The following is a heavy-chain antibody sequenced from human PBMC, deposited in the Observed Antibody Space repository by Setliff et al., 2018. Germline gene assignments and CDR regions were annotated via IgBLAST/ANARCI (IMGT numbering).Heavy chain of an antibody. CDR2: INHPGGT. D-gene: IGHD3-10*01. CDR3: ARTRRITKSGGWFDP. J-gene: IGHJ5*02. Sequence: PSETLSLTCAVYGGSLSGYYWSWIRQTPVKGLEWIGEINHPGGTNYNPSLKSRVTISVDTSKNQFSLKLNSVTSADTAVYYCARTRRITKSGGWFDPWGQGTLVTVSS. CDR1: GGSLSGYY. V-gene: IGHV4-34*01.